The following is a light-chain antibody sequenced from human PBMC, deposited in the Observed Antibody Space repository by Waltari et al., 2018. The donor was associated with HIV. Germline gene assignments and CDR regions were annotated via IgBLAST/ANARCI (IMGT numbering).Light chain of an antibody. Sequence: RVMTQSPATLSVSPGESATLSCRASQSVATNLAWYQQKPGQAPRLLIYAASTRATGVPAMFSGSGSGTEFTLTITSLQSEDVAVYYCQQYNNSPPWSFGQGTKVEI. J-gene: IGKJ1*01. CDR2: AAS. V-gene: IGKV3-15*01. CDR3: QQYNNSPPWS. CDR1: QSVATN.